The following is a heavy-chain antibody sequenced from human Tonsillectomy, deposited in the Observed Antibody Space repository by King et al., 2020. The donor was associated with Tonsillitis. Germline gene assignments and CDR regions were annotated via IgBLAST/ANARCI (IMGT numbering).Heavy chain of an antibody. J-gene: IGHJ6*03. Sequence: VQLVESGGGLGKSGGSLRLSCAASGFSFSSYSMNWVRQAPGKGLECVSSITSSSYLYYADSVKGRFTISSDNAKNSLYLQMNSLRAEDKALYYCALLGSYQDMDGWGKGTTVTGSS. CDR1: GFSFSSYS. CDR2: ITSSSYL. D-gene: IGHD2-2*01. CDR3: ALLGSYQDMDG. V-gene: IGHV3-21*01.